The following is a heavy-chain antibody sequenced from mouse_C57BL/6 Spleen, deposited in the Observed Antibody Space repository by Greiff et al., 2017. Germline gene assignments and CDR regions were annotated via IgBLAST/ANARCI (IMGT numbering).Heavy chain of an antibody. CDR1: GYTFTSYW. D-gene: IGHD3-3*01. CDR3: ARSGTWGY. V-gene: IGHV1-50*01. J-gene: IGHJ2*01. CDR2: IDPSDSYT. Sequence: VQLQQPGAELVKPGASVKLSCKASGYTFTSYWMQWVKQRPGQGLEWIGEIDPSDSYTNYNQKFKDKATLTVDTSSSTAYMQLSSLTSEDSAVYYCARSGTWGYWGQGTTLTVSS.